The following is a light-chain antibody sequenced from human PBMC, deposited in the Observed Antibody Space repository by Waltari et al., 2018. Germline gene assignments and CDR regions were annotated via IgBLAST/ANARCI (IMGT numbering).Light chain of an antibody. CDR2: WSS. Sequence: DIVMTQSPDSLAVSLGERATINCKSSQTVLHSSDTKNYVAWYQQKPGQPPKLLIYWSSTRESGVPDRFSGSGSGTEFTLTISSLQAEDVAVYYCHQYSSTPWTFGQGTKVEVK. CDR3: HQYSSTPWT. V-gene: IGKV4-1*01. CDR1: QTVLHSSDTKNY. J-gene: IGKJ1*01.